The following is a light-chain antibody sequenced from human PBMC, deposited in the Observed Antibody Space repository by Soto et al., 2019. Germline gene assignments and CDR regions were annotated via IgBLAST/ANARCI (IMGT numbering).Light chain of an antibody. J-gene: IGLJ2*01. CDR3: QSYDSNNHVV. Sequence: NFMLTQPHSVSESPGKTVTISCTRSSGSIASNYVQWYQQRPGSAPTTVIYEDNQRPSGVPDRFSCSIDSSSNSASLTISGLKSEDEADYYCQSYDSNNHVVFGGGTKLTVL. V-gene: IGLV6-57*04. CDR1: SGSIASNY. CDR2: EDN.